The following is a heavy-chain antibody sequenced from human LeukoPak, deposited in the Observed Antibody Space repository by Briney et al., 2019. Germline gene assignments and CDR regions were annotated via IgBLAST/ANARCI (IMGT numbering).Heavy chain of an antibody. CDR3: ARDRDTYYDFWSGYYYFREETPGARYGMDV. CDR2: ISYDGSNK. CDR1: GFTFSSYA. Sequence: PGGSLRLSCAASGFTFSSYAMHWVRQAPGKGLAWVAVISYDGSNKYYADSVKGRSTISRDNSKNTLYLQMNSLRAEDTAVYYCARDRDTYYDFWSGYYYFREETPGARYGMDVWGQGTTVTVSS. D-gene: IGHD3-3*01. J-gene: IGHJ6*02. V-gene: IGHV3-30-3*01.